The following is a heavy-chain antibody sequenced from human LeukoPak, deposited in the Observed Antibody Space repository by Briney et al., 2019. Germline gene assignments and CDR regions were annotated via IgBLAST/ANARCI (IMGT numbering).Heavy chain of an antibody. D-gene: IGHD3-22*01. Sequence: GGSLRLSCAASGFTFSSYSMNWVPQAPGKGLEWVSSISSSSSYIYYADSVKGRFTISRDNAKNSLYLQMNSLRAEDTAVYYCARDSAYSDSSGYPPYWGQGTLVTVSS. CDR1: GFTFSSYS. V-gene: IGHV3-21*01. CDR2: ISSSSSYI. CDR3: ARDSAYSDSSGYPPY. J-gene: IGHJ4*02.